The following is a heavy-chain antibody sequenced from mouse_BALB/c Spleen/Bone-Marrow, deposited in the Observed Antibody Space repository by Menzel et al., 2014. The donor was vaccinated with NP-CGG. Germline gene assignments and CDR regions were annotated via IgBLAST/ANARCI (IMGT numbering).Heavy chain of an antibody. V-gene: IGHV14-3*02. J-gene: IGHJ2*01. D-gene: IGHD1-1*01. CDR1: GFNIKDTY. Sequence: EVMLVESGAELVKPGASVKLSCTASGFNIKDTYMHWVKQGPEQGLEWIGRIDPANGNTKYDPKFQGKATITADTSSNTAYLQLSSLTSEDTAVYYCVRSREYYFDYWGQGTTLTVSS. CDR2: IDPANGNT. CDR3: VRSREYYFDY.